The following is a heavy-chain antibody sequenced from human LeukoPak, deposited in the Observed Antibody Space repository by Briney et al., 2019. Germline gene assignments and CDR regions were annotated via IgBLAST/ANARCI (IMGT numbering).Heavy chain of an antibody. CDR3: ARHPEGTTIFGVANPVNWFDP. Sequence: ASVKVSCKASGYTFTGYYMHWVRQAPGQGLEWMGWINPNSGGTNYAQKFQGWVTMTRDTSISAAYMELSRLRSDDTAVYYCARHPEGTTIFGVANPVNWFDPWGQGTLVIVSS. J-gene: IGHJ5*02. CDR2: INPNSGGT. CDR1: GYTFTGYY. D-gene: IGHD3-3*01. V-gene: IGHV1-2*04.